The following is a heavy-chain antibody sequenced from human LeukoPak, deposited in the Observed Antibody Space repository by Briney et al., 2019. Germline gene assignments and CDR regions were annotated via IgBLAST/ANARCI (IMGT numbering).Heavy chain of an antibody. D-gene: IGHD2-8*01. Sequence: GGSLRLSCETAGFTFSSYVMHWVRRTPGKGLVWVARISNDGIIRYADSVKGRFTISRDNAKNSLYMQMNSLRAEDTAVYYCERVNPLMAPGAFDIWGQGTMVTVSS. CDR1: GFTFSSYV. V-gene: IGHV3-74*01. CDR3: ERVNPLMAPGAFDI. J-gene: IGHJ3*02. CDR2: ISNDGII.